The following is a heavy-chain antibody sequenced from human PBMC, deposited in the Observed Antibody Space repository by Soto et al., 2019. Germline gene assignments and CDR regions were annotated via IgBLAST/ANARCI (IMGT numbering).Heavy chain of an antibody. J-gene: IGHJ4*02. V-gene: IGHV4-34*01. CDR1: GGSFSAYY. D-gene: IGHD1-7*01. Sequence: QVQLQQWGAGLLKPSETLSLTCSVYGGSFSAYYWSWIRQPPGKGLEWIGEIHHSGDTNYNTSLRNRVTFSVDTTKSQFSLNLRSVTAADTAVYYCARNGELLLRHYFDYWGQGTLVTVSA. CDR2: IHHSGDT. CDR3: ARNGELLLRHYFDY.